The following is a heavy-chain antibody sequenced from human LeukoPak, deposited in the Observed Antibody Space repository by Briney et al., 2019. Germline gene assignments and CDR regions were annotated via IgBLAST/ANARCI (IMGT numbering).Heavy chain of an antibody. CDR2: IYPRDGST. CDR3: ARDPSRSGAFDI. J-gene: IGHJ3*02. V-gene: IGHV1-46*01. CDR1: GYSFTSNY. Sequence: ASVKVSCKASGYSFTSNYIHWVRQAPGQGLEWMGMIYPRDGSTSYAQKFQGRVTVTRGTSTSTVYMELSSLRSEDTAVYYCARDPSRSGAFDIWGQGTMVTVSS.